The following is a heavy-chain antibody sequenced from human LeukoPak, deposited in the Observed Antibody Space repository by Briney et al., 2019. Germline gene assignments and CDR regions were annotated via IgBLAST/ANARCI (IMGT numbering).Heavy chain of an antibody. V-gene: IGHV3-30*03. CDR1: GFTFSSYG. CDR3: VRCMSISNPLRPTFYGMDV. Sequence: PGGSLRLSCAASGFTFSSYGMHWVRQAPGKGLEWVAVISYDGSNKYYADSVKGRFTISRDNSKNTLYLQMNSLRAEDTAVYYAVRCMSISNPLRPTFYGMDVWGQGTTVTVSS. CDR2: ISYDGSNK. J-gene: IGHJ6*02. D-gene: IGHD2-8*01.